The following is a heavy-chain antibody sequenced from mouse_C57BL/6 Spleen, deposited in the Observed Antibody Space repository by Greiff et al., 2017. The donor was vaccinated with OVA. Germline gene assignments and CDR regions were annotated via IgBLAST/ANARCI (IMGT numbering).Heavy chain of an antibody. Sequence: EVQLQESGGGLVQPGGSMKLSCAASGFTFSDAWMDWVRQSPEKGLEWVAEIRNKANNHATYYAESVKGRFTISRDDSKSSVYLQMNSLRAEDTGIYYCTRTRGSSYYFDYWGQGTTLTVSS. V-gene: IGHV6-6*01. CDR1: GFTFSDAW. CDR2: IRNKANNHAT. D-gene: IGHD1-1*01. CDR3: TRTRGSSYYFDY. J-gene: IGHJ2*01.